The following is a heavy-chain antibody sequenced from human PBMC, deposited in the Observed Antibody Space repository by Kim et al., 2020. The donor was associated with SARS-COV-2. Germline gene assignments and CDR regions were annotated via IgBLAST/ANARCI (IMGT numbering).Heavy chain of an antibody. CDR2: ISGSSADM. J-gene: IGHJ4*02. Sequence: GGSLRLSCAASGFTFSNYTMNWVRQAPGKGLEWVSSISGSSADMYYADSVKGRFTISRDNAKNSLYLQMKSLRAEDTAVYYCARASRSGGICCSENWGQGTLVTVSS. CDR3: ARASRSGGICCSEN. D-gene: IGHD2-15*01. CDR1: GFTFSNYT. V-gene: IGHV3-21*01.